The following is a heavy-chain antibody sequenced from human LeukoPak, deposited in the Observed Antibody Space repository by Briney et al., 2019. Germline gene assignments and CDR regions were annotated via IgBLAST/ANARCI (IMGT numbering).Heavy chain of an antibody. CDR3: AHSVMVRGVTPNDYYYMDV. CDR1: GFSLSTSGVG. Sequence: SGPTLVNPTQTLTLTCTFSGFSLSTSGVGVGWIRQPPGKALEWLALIYWDDDKRYSPSLKSRLTITKGTSKNQVVLTMTNMDPVDTATYYCAHSVMVRGVTPNDYYYMDVWGKGTTVTVSS. CDR2: IYWDDDK. V-gene: IGHV2-5*02. D-gene: IGHD3-10*01. J-gene: IGHJ6*03.